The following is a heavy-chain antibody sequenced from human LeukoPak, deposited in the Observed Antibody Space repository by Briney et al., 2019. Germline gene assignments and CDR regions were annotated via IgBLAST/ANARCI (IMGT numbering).Heavy chain of an antibody. D-gene: IGHD3-10*01. CDR2: IYTSGST. CDR3: ARRFEWFDP. Sequence: SETLSLTCTVSGGSISSGSYYWSWIRQPAGKGLEWIGRIYTSGSTNYNPSLKSRVTISVDTSKNQFSLKLSSVTAADTAVYYCARRFEWFDPWGQGTLVTVSS. CDR1: GGSISSGSYY. J-gene: IGHJ5*02. V-gene: IGHV4-61*02.